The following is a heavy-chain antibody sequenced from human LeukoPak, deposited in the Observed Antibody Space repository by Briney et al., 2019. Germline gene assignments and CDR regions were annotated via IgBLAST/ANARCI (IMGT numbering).Heavy chain of an antibody. CDR1: GFIFSNNA. V-gene: IGHV3-30*02. Sequence: GGSLRLSCAASGFIFSNNAMPWVRQAPGKGLEWVSFTHHDGTYSYADSVKGRFTISRGNSQGTLYLQMNTVRPDDTAVYYCATEVREQQWLVRDHWGQGTLVIVSS. CDR3: ATEVREQQWLVRDH. J-gene: IGHJ4*02. D-gene: IGHD6-19*01. CDR2: THHDGTY.